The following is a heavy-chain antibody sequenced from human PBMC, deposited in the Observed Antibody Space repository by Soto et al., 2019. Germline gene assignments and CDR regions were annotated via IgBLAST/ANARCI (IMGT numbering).Heavy chain of an antibody. CDR3: AKGVVREPAYFDY. CDR2: ISYDGRNE. J-gene: IGHJ4*02. D-gene: IGHD3-10*01. CDR1: GFTFSAFA. V-gene: IGHV3-30*18. Sequence: LRLSCTVSGFTFSAFAMYWVRQAPGKGLEWVALISYDGRNEDYAESVRGRFTISRDNSKNTLYLDMNSLSAEDSAVYFCAKGVVREPAYFDYWGQGTLVTVSS.